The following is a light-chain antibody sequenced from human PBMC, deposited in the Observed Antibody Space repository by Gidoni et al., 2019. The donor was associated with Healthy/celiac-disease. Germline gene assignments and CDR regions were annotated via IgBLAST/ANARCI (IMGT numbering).Light chain of an antibody. V-gene: IGKV1-39*01. CDR3: QQSYSTPMYT. CDR1: QSISSY. Sequence: DIQMTQSPSSLSASVGDRVPITCRASQSISSYLNWYQQKPGKAPKVLIYDASSLQSGVPSRFSGSGSGTDFTLTISSLQPEDFTTYYCQQSYSTPMYTFGQGTKLEIK. J-gene: IGKJ2*01. CDR2: DAS.